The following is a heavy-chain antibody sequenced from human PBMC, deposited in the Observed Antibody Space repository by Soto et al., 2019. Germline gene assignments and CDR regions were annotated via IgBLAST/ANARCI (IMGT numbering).Heavy chain of an antibody. CDR2: ISSSSSYI. D-gene: IGHD2-2*02. V-gene: IGHV3-21*01. CDR1: GFTFSSYS. Sequence: EVQLVESGGGLVKPGGSLRLSCAASGFTFSSYSMNWVRQAPGKGLEWVSSISSSSSYIYYADSVKGRFTISRDNAKNSLYLQMNSLRAEDTAVYYCASGYCSSTSCYNAFDICGQGKMVTVSS. J-gene: IGHJ3*02. CDR3: ASGYCSSTSCYNAFDI.